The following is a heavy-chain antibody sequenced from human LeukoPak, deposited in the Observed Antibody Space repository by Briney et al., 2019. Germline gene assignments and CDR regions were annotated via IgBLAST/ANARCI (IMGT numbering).Heavy chain of an antibody. D-gene: IGHD3-16*01. J-gene: IGHJ5*02. CDR3: AGRWGWFDP. CDR1: GGSISSSSYY. Sequence: SETLSLTCTVSGGSISSSSYYWGWIRQPPGKGLEWIGSIYYSGSTYYNPSLKSRVTISVDTSKNQFSLKLSSVTAADTAVYYCAGRWGWFDPWGQGTLVTVSS. CDR2: IYYSGST. V-gene: IGHV4-39*01.